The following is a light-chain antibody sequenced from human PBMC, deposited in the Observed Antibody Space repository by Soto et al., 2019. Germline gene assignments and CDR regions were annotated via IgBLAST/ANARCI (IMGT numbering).Light chain of an antibody. CDR1: SSNIGAGYD. CDR2: GNS. V-gene: IGLV1-40*01. J-gene: IGLJ2*01. CDR3: QSYDGSLSRV. Sequence: QSVLTQPPSVSGAPGQRVTISCTGSSSNIGAGYDVHWYQQLPGTAPKLLIYGNSNRPSGVPDRFSGSKSGTSASLAITGRQADDEADYYCQSYDGSLSRVFGGGTKLTVL.